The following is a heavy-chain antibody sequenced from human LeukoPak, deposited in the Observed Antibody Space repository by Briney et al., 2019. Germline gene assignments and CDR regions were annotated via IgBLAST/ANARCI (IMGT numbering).Heavy chain of an antibody. D-gene: IGHD3-16*02. Sequence: GGSLRLSCAASGFTFTSYSMNWVRQAPGKGLEWVSTISGGGGSTYYADSVKGRFTISRDNSKNTLYLQMNSLRAEDTAVYYCAKSYRYYYYGMDVWGQGTTVTVSS. CDR1: GFTFTSYS. V-gene: IGHV3-23*01. CDR3: AKSYRYYYYGMDV. CDR2: ISGGGGST. J-gene: IGHJ6*02.